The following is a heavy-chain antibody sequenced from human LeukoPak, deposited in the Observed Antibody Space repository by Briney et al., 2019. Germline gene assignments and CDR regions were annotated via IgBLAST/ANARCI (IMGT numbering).Heavy chain of an antibody. Sequence: PGGSLRLSCAASGFTFSGSAMHWVRQASGKGLEWVGRIRSKANSYATAYAASVKGRFTISRDDSKNTAYLQTNSLKTEDTAVYYCTRISIAAAHDYWGQGTLVTVSS. CDR3: TRISIAAAHDY. D-gene: IGHD6-13*01. J-gene: IGHJ4*02. CDR2: IRSKANSYAT. V-gene: IGHV3-73*01. CDR1: GFTFSGSA.